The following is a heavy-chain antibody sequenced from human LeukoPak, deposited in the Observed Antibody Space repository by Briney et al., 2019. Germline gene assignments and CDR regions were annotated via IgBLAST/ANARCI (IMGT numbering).Heavy chain of an antibody. J-gene: IGHJ4*02. CDR2: IYCSGST. CDR1: GGSIGSYY. Sequence: SETLSLTCTVSGGSIGSYYWSWIRQPPGKGPEWIGYIYCSGSTDYNPSLKSRATISVDTSKNQFSLRLSSVTAADTAVYYCARRVSGSLYYFDYWGQGTLVTVSS. D-gene: IGHD3-10*01. CDR3: ARRVSGSLYYFDY. V-gene: IGHV4-59*08.